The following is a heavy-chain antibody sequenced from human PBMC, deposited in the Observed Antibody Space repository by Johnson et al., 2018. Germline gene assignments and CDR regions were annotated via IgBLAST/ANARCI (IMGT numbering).Heavy chain of an antibody. J-gene: IGHJ6*02. CDR2: IWYDGSNK. V-gene: IGHV3-33*01. D-gene: IGHD3-3*01. CDR3: ARENRITIFGVVTSLGMDG. CDR1: GFTFSSYG. Sequence: QVQLVQSGGGVVQPGRSLRLSCAASGFTFSSYGMHWVRQAPGKGLAWVAVIWYDGSNKYYADSVKGRFTISRDNSKNTLYLQMKSLRAEETAVYKRARENRITIFGVVTSLGMDGWGQGTTVTVSS.